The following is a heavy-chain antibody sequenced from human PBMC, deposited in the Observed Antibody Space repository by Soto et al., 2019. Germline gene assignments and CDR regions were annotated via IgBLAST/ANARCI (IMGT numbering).Heavy chain of an antibody. D-gene: IGHD6-19*01. J-gene: IGHJ4*02. Sequence: GGSLRLSCAASGFTFSSYVMHWVRQAPGKGLEWVAVVSNDGSNKDYADSVKGRFTISRDNSKNTLYLQMNSLRAEDTAVYYCAKVLLTYTSGWYHPHFDYWGQGTLVTVSS. V-gene: IGHV3-30*18. CDR3: AKVLLTYTSGWYHPHFDY. CDR1: GFTFSSYV. CDR2: VSNDGSNK.